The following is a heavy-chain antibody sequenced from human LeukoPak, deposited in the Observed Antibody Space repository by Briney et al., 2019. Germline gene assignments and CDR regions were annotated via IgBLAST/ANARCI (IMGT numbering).Heavy chain of an antibody. D-gene: IGHD3-10*01. CDR2: IYPGDSDT. V-gene: IGHV5-51*01. CDR3: ARRGYYGSGSYSHNWFDP. J-gene: IGHJ5*02. CDR1: GYSFTSFW. Sequence: GESLKISCKGSGYSFTSFWIAWVRQMPGKGLEWMGIIYPGDSDTRYSPSFQGQVTISADKSISTAYLQWSSLKASDTAMYYCARRGYYGSGSYSHNWFDPWGQGTLVTVSS.